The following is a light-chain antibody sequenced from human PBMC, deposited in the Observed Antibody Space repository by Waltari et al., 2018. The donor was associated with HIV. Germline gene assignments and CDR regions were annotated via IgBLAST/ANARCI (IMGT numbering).Light chain of an antibody. CDR2: RNN. CDR3: ASWDASLSGHYV. V-gene: IGLV1-47*01. CDR1: SSNIGSNY. Sequence: QSVLTQPPSASGTPGQRVTISCSGSSSNIGSNYVYWYQQVPGTAPQLLLYRNNQRPSGVPDRFPGSKSGTSAALAISGLRSEDEADYYCASWDASLSGHYVFGPGTRVTVL. J-gene: IGLJ1*01.